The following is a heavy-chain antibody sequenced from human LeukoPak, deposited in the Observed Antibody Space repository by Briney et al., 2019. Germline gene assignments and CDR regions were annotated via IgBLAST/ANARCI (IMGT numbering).Heavy chain of an antibody. V-gene: IGHV3-21*01. CDR1: GFTFSSYS. D-gene: IGHD7-27*01. CDR2: ISSSSSYI. CDR3: ATFDFQLGAFDI. Sequence: PGGSLRLSCAASGFTFSSYSMNWVRQAPGKGLEGVSSISSSSSYIYCADSVKGRFTISRDNAKNSLYLQMNSLRAEDTAVYYCATFDFQLGAFDIWGQGTMVTVSS. J-gene: IGHJ3*02.